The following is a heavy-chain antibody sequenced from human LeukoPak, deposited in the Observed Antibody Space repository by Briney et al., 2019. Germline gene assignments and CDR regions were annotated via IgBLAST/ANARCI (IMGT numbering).Heavy chain of an antibody. J-gene: IGHJ4*02. CDR2: INAGNGNT. Sequence: ASVKVSCKASGYTFTSYAMHWVRQAPGQRLEWMGWINAGNGNTKYSQKFQGRVTITRDTSASTAYMELSSLRSEDTAVYYCARDGDYYDSSPYYFDYWGQGTLVTVSS. V-gene: IGHV1-3*01. CDR1: GYTFTSYA. D-gene: IGHD3-22*01. CDR3: ARDGDYYDSSPYYFDY.